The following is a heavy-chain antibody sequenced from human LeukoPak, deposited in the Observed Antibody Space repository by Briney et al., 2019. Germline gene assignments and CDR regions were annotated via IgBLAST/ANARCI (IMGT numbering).Heavy chain of an antibody. CDR2: INHSGST. CDR3: ARVVGSSWYVRFDP. Sequence: SETLSLTCAVCGGSFSGYYWSWIRQPPGKGLEWIGEINHSGSTNYNPSLKSRVTISVDTSKNQFSLKLSSVTAADTAVYYCARVVGSSWYVRFDPWGQGTLVTVSS. V-gene: IGHV4-34*01. D-gene: IGHD6-13*01. J-gene: IGHJ5*02. CDR1: GGSFSGYY.